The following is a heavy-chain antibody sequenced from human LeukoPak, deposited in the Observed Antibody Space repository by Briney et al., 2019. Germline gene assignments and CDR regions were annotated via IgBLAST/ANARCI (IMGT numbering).Heavy chain of an antibody. V-gene: IGHV1-2*02. CDR3: ARDQGSYPYYFDY. J-gene: IGHJ4*02. D-gene: IGHD1-26*01. Sequence: ASVKVSCKASGYTFTGYYMHWVRQAPGQGLEWMGWINPNSGGTNYAQKFQGRVTMTRDTSISTAYMELSRLRSDDTAVYYCARDQGSYPYYFDYWGQGTLVTVSS. CDR2: INPNSGGT. CDR1: GYTFTGYY.